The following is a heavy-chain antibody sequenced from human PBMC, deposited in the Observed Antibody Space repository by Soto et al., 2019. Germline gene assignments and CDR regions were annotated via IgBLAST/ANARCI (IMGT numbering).Heavy chain of an antibody. CDR2: ISSNGGST. J-gene: IGHJ4*02. CDR1: GFTFSSYA. Sequence: SLRLSCSASGFTFSSYAMHWFRQAPGKGLEYVSAISSNGGSTYYADSVKGRFTISRDNSKNTLYLQMSSLRAEDTAVYYCVKDPRITIFGVVVEYFDYWGQGTLVTVSS. V-gene: IGHV3-64D*06. CDR3: VKDPRITIFGVVVEYFDY. D-gene: IGHD3-3*01.